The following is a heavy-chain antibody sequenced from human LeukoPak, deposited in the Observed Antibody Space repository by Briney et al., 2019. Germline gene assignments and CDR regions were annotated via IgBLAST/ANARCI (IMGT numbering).Heavy chain of an antibody. V-gene: IGHV1-69*05. CDR3: ARGQNYGNDAFDS. D-gene: IGHD3-10*01. Sequence: SVTVSCKASGGTFSSYAISWVRQAPGQGLEWMGGIIPIFGTANYAQKFQGRVTITTDESTSTAYMELSSLRSEDTAVYYCARGQNYGNDAFDSWGQGTTATVSS. J-gene: IGHJ3*02. CDR1: GGTFSSYA. CDR2: IIPIFGTA.